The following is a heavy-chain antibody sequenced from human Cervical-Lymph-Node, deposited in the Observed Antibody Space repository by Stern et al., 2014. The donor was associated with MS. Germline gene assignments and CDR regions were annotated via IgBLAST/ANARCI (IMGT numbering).Heavy chain of an antibody. D-gene: IGHD1-26*01. CDR1: GGTLISYP. J-gene: IGHJ5*02. V-gene: IGHV1-69*01. Sequence: VQLVESGAEVKKPGSSVKVSCQASGGTLISYPISWVRQAPGPGLEWLGGIMPILGTSNYAHKFQGRVTITADESTTTIYMELRSLKSEDTAVYYCARHLGSHESGWFDPWGQGTLVTVSS. CDR2: IMPILGTS. CDR3: ARHLGSHESGWFDP.